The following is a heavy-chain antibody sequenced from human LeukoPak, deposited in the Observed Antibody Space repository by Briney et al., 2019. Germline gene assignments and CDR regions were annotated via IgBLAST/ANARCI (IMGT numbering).Heavy chain of an antibody. CDR3: ATLPSSRGVIKRVDY. J-gene: IGHJ4*02. D-gene: IGHD3-10*01. CDR2: IKQDGSEK. Sequence: GGSLRLSCAASGFTFSSYWMSWVRQAPGKGLEWVANIKQDGSEKYYVDSVKGRFTISRDNAKNPLYLQMNSLRAEDTAVYYCATLPSSRGVIKRVDYWGQGTLVTVSS. V-gene: IGHV3-7*03. CDR1: GFTFSSYW.